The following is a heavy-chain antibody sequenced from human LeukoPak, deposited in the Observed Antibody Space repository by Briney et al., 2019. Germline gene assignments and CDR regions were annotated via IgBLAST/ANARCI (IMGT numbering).Heavy chain of an antibody. J-gene: IGHJ5*02. CDR1: GGSLSSYS. D-gene: IGHD3-10*01. CDR3: ARRMVEARQSSATNWFDT. V-gene: IGHV4-4*07. CDR2: IYASGST. Sequence: SETLSLTCTVSGGSLSSYSWSWIRQPPGKGLEWLGRIYASGSTMYSPSLQSRITISVDTSNNHFSLQLTSVTAADTAVYYCARRMVEARQSSATNWFDTWGQGTLVTVSS.